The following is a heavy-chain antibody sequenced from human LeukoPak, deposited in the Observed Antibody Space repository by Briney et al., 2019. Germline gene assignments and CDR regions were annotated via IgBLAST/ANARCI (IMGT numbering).Heavy chain of an antibody. CDR2: ISSSYI. CDR1: GFTFSSYS. D-gene: IGHD5-18*01. Sequence: GGSLRLSCAASGFTFSSYSMNWVRQAPGKGLEWVSSISSSYIYYADSVKGRFTISRDNAKNSLYLQMNSLRAEDTAVYYCARQRWIQLWSEYYYYMDVWGKGTTVTVSS. V-gene: IGHV3-21*01. J-gene: IGHJ6*03. CDR3: ARQRWIQLWSEYYYYMDV.